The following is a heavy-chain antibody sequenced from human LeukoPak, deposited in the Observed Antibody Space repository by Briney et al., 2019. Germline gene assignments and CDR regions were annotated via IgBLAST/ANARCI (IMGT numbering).Heavy chain of an antibody. V-gene: IGHV1-2*02. J-gene: IGHJ3*02. D-gene: IGHD3-10*01. CDR3: ARDRGRGYGSGSYENAFDI. Sequence: ASVKVSCKASGYNFPNYAISWVRQAPGQGLEWMGWINPNSGGTNYAQKFQGRVTMTRDTSISTAYMELSRLRSDDTAVYYCARDRGRGYGSGSYENAFDIWGQGTMVTVSS. CDR2: INPNSGGT. CDR1: GYNFPNYA.